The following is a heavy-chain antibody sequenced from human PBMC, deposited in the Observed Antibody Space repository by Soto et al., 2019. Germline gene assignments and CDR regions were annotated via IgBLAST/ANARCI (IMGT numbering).Heavy chain of an antibody. CDR3: ATYSGTYRAH. CDR2: ITSSSSYI. J-gene: IGHJ4*02. Sequence: GGSLRLSCAASGFTFTTYNMNWVRQAPGEGLEWVSSITSSSSYIFYADSVKGRFTISRDNAKNSLYLQMNSLRAEDTAVYYCATYSGTYRAHWGQGTLVPV. D-gene: IGHD1-26*01. CDR1: GFTFTTYN. V-gene: IGHV3-21*01.